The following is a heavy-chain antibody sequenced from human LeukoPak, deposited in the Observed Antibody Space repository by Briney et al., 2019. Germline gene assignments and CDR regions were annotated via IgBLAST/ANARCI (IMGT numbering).Heavy chain of an antibody. D-gene: IGHD3-10*01. Sequence: PGGSLRLSCAASGFTFSSYSMNWVRQAPGKGLEWVAVISYDGSSEYYGDSVKGRFTISRDNSKNTVYLQMNSLRVEDTAVYYCAKDFGIWFGELFSQTLDYWGQGTLVTVSS. J-gene: IGHJ4*02. CDR2: ISYDGSSE. V-gene: IGHV3-30*18. CDR1: GFTFSSYS. CDR3: AKDFGIWFGELFSQTLDY.